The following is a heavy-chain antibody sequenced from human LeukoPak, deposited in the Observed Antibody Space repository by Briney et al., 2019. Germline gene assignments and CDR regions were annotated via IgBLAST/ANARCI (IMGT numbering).Heavy chain of an antibody. CDR2: IYYSGST. V-gene: IGHV4-59*08. D-gene: IGHD6-19*01. J-gene: IGHJ4*02. CDR1: GGSISSYY. Sequence: SETLSLTCTVSGGSISSYYWSWIRQPPGKGLEWIGYIYYSGSTNYNPSLKSRVTISVDTSKNQFSLKVTSVTAADTAVYYCSTTTRGWYGVGDHWGQGALVTVSS. CDR3: STTTRGWYGVGDH.